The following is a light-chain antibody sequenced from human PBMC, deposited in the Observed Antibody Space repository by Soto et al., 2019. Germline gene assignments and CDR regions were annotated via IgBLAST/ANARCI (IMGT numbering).Light chain of an antibody. CDR2: DAS. CDR1: QSTSSY. V-gene: IGKV1-5*01. CDR3: EQVNSFPIT. Sequence: DIQMTQSPSTLSASVGDRVTITCRASQSTSSYLAWYQQKPGKAPELLIYDASSLQSGVPSRFSGSGSGTDFTLTISSLQPEDFATYYCEQVNSFPITFGQGTRLEIK. J-gene: IGKJ5*01.